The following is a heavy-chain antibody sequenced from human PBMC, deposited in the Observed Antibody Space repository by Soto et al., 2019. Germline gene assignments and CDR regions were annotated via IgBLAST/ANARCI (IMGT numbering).Heavy chain of an antibody. D-gene: IGHD5-18*01. V-gene: IGHV3-9*01. CDR1: GFTFDNYA. Sequence: PLRLSCAASGFTFDNYAMHLVRQVLGKGLEWVSSISWNSGNIGYADSVKGRFTTSRDNAKNSLHLQMNSLRPEDTALYYCVRSKGGYSYGTPFDYWGQGT. J-gene: IGHJ4*02. CDR2: ISWNSGNI. CDR3: VRSKGGYSYGTPFDY.